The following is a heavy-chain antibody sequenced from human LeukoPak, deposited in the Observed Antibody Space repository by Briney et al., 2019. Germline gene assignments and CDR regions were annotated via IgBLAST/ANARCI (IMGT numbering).Heavy chain of an antibody. CDR1: GYTFTDYY. V-gene: IGHV1-2*02. J-gene: IGHJ5*02. CDR3: ARGVGVFGFWRGSENWFDP. Sequence: AASVKVSCKASGYTFTDYYMNWVRQAPGQGLEWMGWFNPNSGGSSYAQNFQGRITMTRDTSITTAYMELSRLRSDDTAVYYCARGVGVFGFWRGSENWFDPWGQGTLVTVS. D-gene: IGHD3-3*01. CDR2: FNPNSGGS.